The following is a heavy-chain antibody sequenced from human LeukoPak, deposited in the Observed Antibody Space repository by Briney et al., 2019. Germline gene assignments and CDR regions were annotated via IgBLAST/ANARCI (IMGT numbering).Heavy chain of an antibody. V-gene: IGHV4-38-2*02. D-gene: IGHD3-10*01. Sequence: PSETLSLTCAVSGYSISSGYYWAWIRQPPGKGLEWIGSIYHSGSTDYNTSLKSRVTISIDTSKNQFSLKLSSVTAADTAVYYCARDMRFGELSWFDPWGQGTLVTVSS. CDR3: ARDMRFGELSWFDP. CDR1: GYSISSGYY. J-gene: IGHJ5*02. CDR2: IYHSGST.